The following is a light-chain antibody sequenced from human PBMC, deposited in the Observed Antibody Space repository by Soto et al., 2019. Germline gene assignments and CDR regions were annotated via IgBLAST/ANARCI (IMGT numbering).Light chain of an antibody. Sequence: IQLSQSPSSLSASVGDRVTMTCRASHGISSYLAWYQQKPGKAPKLLIYAASTLQSGVPSRFSGSGSGTDFTLTISSLQPEDFATYYCQQLNSYPPTFGPGAKVDI. J-gene: IGKJ3*01. CDR2: AAS. CDR3: QQLNSYPPT. V-gene: IGKV1-9*01. CDR1: HGISSY.